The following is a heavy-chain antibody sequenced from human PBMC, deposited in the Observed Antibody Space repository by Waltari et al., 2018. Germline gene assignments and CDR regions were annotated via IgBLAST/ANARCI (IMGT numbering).Heavy chain of an antibody. CDR1: GFTFSSYG. Sequence: QVQLVESGGGVVQPGGSLRLSCAASGFTFSSYGMHWVRQAPGKGLEWVAFIRYDGSNKYYADSVKGRFTISRDNSKNTLYPQMNSLRAEDTAVYYCAKDLGSSSWYYGFDPWGQGTLVTVSS. J-gene: IGHJ5*02. CDR3: AKDLGSSSWYYGFDP. D-gene: IGHD6-13*01. CDR2: IRYDGSNK. V-gene: IGHV3-30*02.